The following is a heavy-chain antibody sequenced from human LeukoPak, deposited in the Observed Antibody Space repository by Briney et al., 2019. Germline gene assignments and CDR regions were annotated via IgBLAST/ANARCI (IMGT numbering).Heavy chain of an antibody. Sequence: SETLSLTCTVSGGSISSYYWSWIRQPPGKGLEWIGYIYYSGSTNYNPSLKSRVTISVDTSKNQFSLKLSSVTAADTAVYYCARSAKWELLGSFDYWGQGTLVTVSS. CDR1: GGSISSYY. V-gene: IGHV4-59*12. CDR3: ARSAKWELLGSFDY. D-gene: IGHD1-26*01. CDR2: IYYSGST. J-gene: IGHJ4*02.